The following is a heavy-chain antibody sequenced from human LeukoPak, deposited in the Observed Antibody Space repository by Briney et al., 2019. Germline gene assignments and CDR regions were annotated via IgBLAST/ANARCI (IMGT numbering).Heavy chain of an antibody. V-gene: IGHV3-30*01. D-gene: IGHD4-17*01. CDR3: ASFSVTTFDY. J-gene: IGHJ4*02. CDR1: GFTFSSYA. CDR2: ISYDGSNK. Sequence: PGGSLRLSCAASGFTFSSYAMHWVRQAPGKGLEWVAVISYDGSNKYYADSVKGRFTISRDNSKNTLYLQMNSLRAEDTAVYYCASFSVTTFDYWGQGTLVTASS.